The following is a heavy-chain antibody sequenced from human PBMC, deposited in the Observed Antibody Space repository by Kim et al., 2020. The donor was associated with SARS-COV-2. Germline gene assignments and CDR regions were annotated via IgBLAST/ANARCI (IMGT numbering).Heavy chain of an antibody. V-gene: IGHV4-39*07. CDR3: ARTSTDAFDI. J-gene: IGHJ3*02. Sequence: TYYTPALKSRVTISVDTSKNQFSLKLSSVTAADTAVYHCARTSTDAFDIWGQGTMVTVSS. CDR2: T.